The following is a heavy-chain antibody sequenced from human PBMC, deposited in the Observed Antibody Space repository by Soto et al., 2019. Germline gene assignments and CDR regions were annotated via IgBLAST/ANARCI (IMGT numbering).Heavy chain of an antibody. Sequence: ASVKVSCKASGYTFTSYGISWVRQAPGQGLEWMGWISAYNGNTNYAQKLQGRVTMTTDTSTSTAYLELRSLRFDDTAVYYCARAVPYYYGMDVWGQGTTVTVSS. V-gene: IGHV1-18*01. D-gene: IGHD2-2*01. CDR1: GYTFTSYG. CDR2: ISAYNGNT. J-gene: IGHJ6*02. CDR3: ARAVPYYYGMDV.